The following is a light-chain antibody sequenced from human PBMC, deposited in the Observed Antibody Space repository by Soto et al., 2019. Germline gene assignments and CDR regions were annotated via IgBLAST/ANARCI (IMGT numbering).Light chain of an antibody. J-gene: IGKJ1*01. V-gene: IGKV1-5*03. CDR1: QTISSW. Sequence: QMTQSPSTLSGSVGDRVTITYRPSQTISSWLAWYQQKTRKAHKLMIYKASTLKSGVPSRFSGSGSGTEFTLTISRLPPDDFQTYYRHHHNSYSETFAQGTKV. CDR2: KAS. CDR3: HHHNSYSET.